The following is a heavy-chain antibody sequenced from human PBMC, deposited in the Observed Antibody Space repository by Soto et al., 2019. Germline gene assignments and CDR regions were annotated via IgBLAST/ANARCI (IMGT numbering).Heavy chain of an antibody. CDR2: ISSSGSTI. V-gene: IGHV3-48*03. CDR1: GFTFSSYE. Sequence: PGGSLRLSCAASGFTFSSYEMNWVRQAPGKGLEWVSYISSSGSTIYYADSVKGRFTISRDNAKNSLYLQMNSLRAEDTAVYYCARSSTVTRRRYYDSSGYSHFDYWGQGTLVTVSS. D-gene: IGHD3-22*01. CDR3: ARSSTVTRRRYYDSSGYSHFDY. J-gene: IGHJ4*02.